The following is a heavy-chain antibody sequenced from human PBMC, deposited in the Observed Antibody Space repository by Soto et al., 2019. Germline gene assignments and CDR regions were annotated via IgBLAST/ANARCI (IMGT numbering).Heavy chain of an antibody. CDR1: GFTFSSYA. Sequence: GSLRLSCAASGFTFSSYAMHWVRQAPGKGLEYVSSISTNGGSTHYADSVKGRLTISRDNSKNTQYLQMSSLRADDTAVYYCVKGEYYYDSSGYYPFDYWGQGTLVTVSS. CDR3: VKGEYYYDSSGYYPFDY. D-gene: IGHD3-22*01. J-gene: IGHJ4*02. CDR2: ISTNGGST. V-gene: IGHV3-64D*06.